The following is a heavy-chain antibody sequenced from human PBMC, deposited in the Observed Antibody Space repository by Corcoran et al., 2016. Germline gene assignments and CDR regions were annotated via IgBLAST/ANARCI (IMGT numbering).Heavy chain of an antibody. D-gene: IGHD3-16*01. Sequence: QVQLVESGGGVVQPGRSLRLSCAASGFTFSSYGMHWVRQAPGKGLEWVAVISYDGSNKYYADSVEGRFTLSRDNSKNTLYLQMNSLRAEETAGYYGAKAPPDFGAWFDPWGQGTLVTVSS. CDR1: GFTFSSYG. V-gene: IGHV3-30*18. CDR3: AKAPPDFGAWFDP. CDR2: ISYDGSNK. J-gene: IGHJ5*02.